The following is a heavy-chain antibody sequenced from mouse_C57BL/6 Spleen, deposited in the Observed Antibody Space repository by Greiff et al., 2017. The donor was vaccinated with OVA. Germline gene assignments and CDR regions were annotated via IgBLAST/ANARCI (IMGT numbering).Heavy chain of an antibody. CDR1: GFNIKDYY. Sequence: VQLQQSGAELVKPGASVKLSCTASGFNIKDYYMHWVKQRTEQGLEWIGRIDPEDGETKSAPKFPGKATITADTSSNTAYLQLSSLTSEDTAVYYCASGGVLDYWGQGTTLTVSS. CDR2: IDPEDGET. V-gene: IGHV14-2*01. CDR3: ASGGVLDY. J-gene: IGHJ2*01.